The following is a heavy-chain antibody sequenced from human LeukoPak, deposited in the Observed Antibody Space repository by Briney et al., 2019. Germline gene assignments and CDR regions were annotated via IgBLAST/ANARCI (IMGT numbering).Heavy chain of an antibody. Sequence: GESLKISCKGSGYSFTSYWIGWVRQMPGKGLEWMGIIYPGDSDTRYSPSFQGQVTISADKSISTAYLQWSSLKASDTAMYYCARLGDVRWELNGDMRYVDYWGQGTLVTVSS. CDR3: ARLGDVRWELNGDMRYVDY. CDR2: IYPGDSDT. J-gene: IGHJ4*02. V-gene: IGHV5-51*01. D-gene: IGHD1-7*01. CDR1: GYSFTSYW.